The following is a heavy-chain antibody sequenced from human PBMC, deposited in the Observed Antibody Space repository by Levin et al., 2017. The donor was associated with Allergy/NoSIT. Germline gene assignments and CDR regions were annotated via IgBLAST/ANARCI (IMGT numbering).Heavy chain of an antibody. CDR3: AHRERSGWNYFDY. D-gene: IGHD6-19*01. J-gene: IGHJ4*02. Sequence: QTLSLPCTLSGVSLTSSGVTVGWVRQPPGKALEWLAFIYWDDDERYSPSLRTRLTVTKDTSKNQVFLTLTNMQPADTATYFCAHRERSGWNYFDYWGQGSLVSVSS. V-gene: IGHV2-5*02. CDR2: IYWDDDE. CDR1: GVSLTSSGVT.